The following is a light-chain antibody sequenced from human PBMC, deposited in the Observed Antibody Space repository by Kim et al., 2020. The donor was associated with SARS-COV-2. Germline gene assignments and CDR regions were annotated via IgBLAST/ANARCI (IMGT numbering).Light chain of an antibody. J-gene: IGKJ4*01. Sequence: SPGESVTLSSRTSQSVSRSYLAWYQQKTRQAPRLLICGASSRATGIPDRFSGSGSGTDFTVTISRLEPEDFAVYYCQQYGSSPLTFGGGTKVDIK. V-gene: IGKV3-20*01. CDR1: QSVSRSY. CDR2: GAS. CDR3: QQYGSSPLT.